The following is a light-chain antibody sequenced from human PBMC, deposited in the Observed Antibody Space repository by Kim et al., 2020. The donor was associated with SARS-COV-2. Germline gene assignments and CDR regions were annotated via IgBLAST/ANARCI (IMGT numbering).Light chain of an antibody. CDR2: DAS. Sequence: DIQISQSPSSLHASIGDTVTITCQASQDIHDFLSWFQKKPGRAPKLLIYDASYLEPGVPSRFSGSGSGTHFIFNISSLQPEDTATYYCQQYESLPLVFGQGTRLEIK. CDR3: QQYESLPLV. V-gene: IGKV1-33*01. J-gene: IGKJ5*01. CDR1: QDIHDF.